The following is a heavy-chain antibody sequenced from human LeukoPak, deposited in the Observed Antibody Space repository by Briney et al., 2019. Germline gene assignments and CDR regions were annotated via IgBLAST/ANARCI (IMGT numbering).Heavy chain of an antibody. D-gene: IGHD3-10*01. V-gene: IGHV4-59*08. CDR1: GGSISSNY. Sequence: KPSETLSLTCTVSGGSISSNYWSWIRQPPGKGLEWIGYIFHTGSTNYNPSHKSRVTISVDTSKNQFSLKLNSVTAADTAVYYCARHIRGAYYYFDYWGQGTLVTVSS. CDR2: IFHTGST. J-gene: IGHJ4*02. CDR3: ARHIRGAYYYFDY.